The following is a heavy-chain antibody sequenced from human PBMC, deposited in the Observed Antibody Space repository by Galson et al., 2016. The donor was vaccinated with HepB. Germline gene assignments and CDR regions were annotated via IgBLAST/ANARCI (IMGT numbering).Heavy chain of an antibody. D-gene: IGHD6-6*01. J-gene: IGHJ4*02. V-gene: IGHV1-18*01. CDR3: AKDVKGSAPYYFDH. CDR2: ISTYSGNT. Sequence: SVKVSCKASGYTFTTSGISWVRQAPGQGLEWMGWISTYSGNTKYAQKFQGGLTLTTDSSTTTAYMELRSLRFDDTALYYCAKDVKGSAPYYFDHWGQGSLVIVSS. CDR1: GYTFTTSG.